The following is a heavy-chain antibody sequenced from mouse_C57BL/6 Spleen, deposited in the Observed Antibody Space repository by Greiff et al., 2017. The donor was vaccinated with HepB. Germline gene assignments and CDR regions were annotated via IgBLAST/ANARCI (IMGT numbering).Heavy chain of an antibody. CDR3: VRHPGNYAMDY. V-gene: IGHV10-1*01. Sequence: VQLVESGGGLVQPKGSLKLSCAASGFSFNTYAMNWVRQAPGKGLEWVARIRSKSNNYATYYADSVKDRFTISRDDSESMLYLQMNNLKTEDTAMYYCVRHPGNYAMDYWGQGTSVTVSS. CDR1: GFSFNTYA. J-gene: IGHJ4*01. CDR2: IRSKSNNYAT. D-gene: IGHD4-1*01.